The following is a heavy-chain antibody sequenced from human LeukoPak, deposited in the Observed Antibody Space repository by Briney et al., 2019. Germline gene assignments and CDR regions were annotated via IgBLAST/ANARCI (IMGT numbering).Heavy chain of an antibody. D-gene: IGHD1-26*01. J-gene: IGHJ4*02. CDR3: ARGARPGSYYDY. V-gene: IGHV3-13*01. Sequence: GGSLRLSCAASGFTFSSYDMHWVRQATGKGLEWVSAIGTAGDTYYPGSVKGRFTISRENAKNSLYLQINSLRAGDTAVYYCARGARPGSYYDYWGQGTLVTVSS. CDR2: IGTAGDT. CDR1: GFTFSSYD.